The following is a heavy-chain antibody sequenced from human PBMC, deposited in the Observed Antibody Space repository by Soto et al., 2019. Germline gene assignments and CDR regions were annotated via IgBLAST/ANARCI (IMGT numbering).Heavy chain of an antibody. CDR2: VLPSTGAT. J-gene: IGHJ1*01. Sequence: QDQRVQSGPEMKKPGSSVKLSCEASGGTLITYSISWVRQAPGQGLEWMGGVLPSTGATNYAPKFKGRATSTDDESTSTAYMELRGLRSEDTAIYFCAVDDGYSSSHLYAWGQGTRLTVAP. D-gene: IGHD6-13*01. CDR1: GGTLITYS. CDR3: AVDDGYSSSHLYA. V-gene: IGHV1-69*13.